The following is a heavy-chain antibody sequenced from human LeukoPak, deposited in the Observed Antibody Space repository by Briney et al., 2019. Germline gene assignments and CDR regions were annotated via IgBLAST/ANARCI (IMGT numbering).Heavy chain of an antibody. D-gene: IGHD3-22*01. CDR2: IYSGGST. J-gene: IGHJ4*02. V-gene: IGHV3-53*05. CDR3: AKDRFFYDSGSKAN. CDR1: GFTVSSNY. Sequence: GGSLRLSCAASGFTVSSNYMSWVRQAPGKGLEWVSVIYSGGSTYYADSVKGRFTISRDNSKNTLYLQMNSLRVEDTASYYCAKDRFFYDSGSKANWGQGTLVTVSS.